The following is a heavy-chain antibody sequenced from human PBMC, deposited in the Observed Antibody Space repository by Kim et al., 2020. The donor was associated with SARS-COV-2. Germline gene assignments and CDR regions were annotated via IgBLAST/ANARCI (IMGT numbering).Heavy chain of an antibody. CDR1: GFSFDDYA. CDR3: AKDKGPVTMVRGVIITVGMDV. Sequence: GGSLRLSCAASGFSFDDYAMHWVRQAPGKGLEWVSLISGDCCSTYYAYSVKGRFTISRDNSKNSLYLQMNSLRTEDTAFYYCAKDKGPVTMVRGVIITVGMDVWGQGTKVTVS. V-gene: IGHV3-43*02. D-gene: IGHD3-10*01. J-gene: IGHJ6*02. CDR2: ISGDCCST.